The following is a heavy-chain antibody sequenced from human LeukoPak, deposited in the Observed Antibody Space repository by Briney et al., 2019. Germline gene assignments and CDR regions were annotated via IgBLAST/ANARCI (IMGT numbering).Heavy chain of an antibody. Sequence: GGSLRLSCAASGFTFSSYSMNWVRQAPGKGLEWVSSISSSSSYIYYADSVKGRFTISRDNAKNTLYLQMNSLRPEDTALYFCARADQGAWAFWGQGTMVTVSS. J-gene: IGHJ3*01. CDR3: ARADQGAWAF. D-gene: IGHD1-26*01. CDR1: GFTFSSYS. CDR2: ISSSSSYI. V-gene: IGHV3-21*01.